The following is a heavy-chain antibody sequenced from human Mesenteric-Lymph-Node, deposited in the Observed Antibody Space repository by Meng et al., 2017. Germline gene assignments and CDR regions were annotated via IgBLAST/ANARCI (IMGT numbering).Heavy chain of an antibody. V-gene: IGHV4-4*02. J-gene: IGHJ2*01. Sequence: QVQLEESGPGLVNPSGTLSLTSAVSGGSISISTWWSWVRQPPGKGLEWIGEIYHSGGTNYNPSLRGRVTISLDTSKNQFSLKLSSVTAADTAVYYCARGQKGYFDLWGRGTLVTVSS. CDR2: IYHSGGT. CDR3: ARGQKGYFDL. CDR1: GGSISISTW.